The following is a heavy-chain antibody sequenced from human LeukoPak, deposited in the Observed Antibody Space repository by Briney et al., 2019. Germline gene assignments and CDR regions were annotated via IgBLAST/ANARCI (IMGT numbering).Heavy chain of an antibody. CDR2: INSNNSYI. V-gene: IGHV3-21*01. D-gene: IGHD3-3*01. CDR3: ARTGDYDFWSDYHFYYYYYMDV. Sequence: GGSLRLSCAASRFIFSSYSMNWVRQAPGKGLEWVSSINSNNSYIYYADSVKGRFTISRDNAKNSMYLQMHSLRAEDTAVYYCARTGDYDFWSDYHFYYYYYMDVWGKGTTVTVSS. J-gene: IGHJ6*03. CDR1: RFIFSSYS.